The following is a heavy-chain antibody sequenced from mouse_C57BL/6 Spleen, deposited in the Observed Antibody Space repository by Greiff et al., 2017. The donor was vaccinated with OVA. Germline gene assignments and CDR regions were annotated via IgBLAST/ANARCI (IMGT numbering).Heavy chain of an antibody. J-gene: IGHJ3*01. V-gene: IGHV1-81*01. Sequence: VQVVESGAELARPGASVKLSCKASGYTFTSYGISWVKQRTGQGLEWIGEIYPRSGNTYYNEKFKGKATLTADKSSSTAYMELRSLTSEDSAVYFCAQLGGGFAYWGQGTLVTVSA. D-gene: IGHD4-1*02. CDR3: AQLGGGFAY. CDR1: GYTFTSYG. CDR2: IYPRSGNT.